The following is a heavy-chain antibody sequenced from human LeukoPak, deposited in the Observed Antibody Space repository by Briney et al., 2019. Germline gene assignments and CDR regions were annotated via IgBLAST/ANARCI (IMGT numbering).Heavy chain of an antibody. Sequence: ASVKVSCKASGYTFTSYYMHWVRRAPGQGLEWMGIINPSGGSTSYAQKFQGRVTMTRDMSTSTVYMELSSLRSEDTAVYYCARVSRELPWYFDYWGQGTLVTVSS. J-gene: IGHJ4*02. CDR1: GYTFTSYY. CDR3: ARVSRELPWYFDY. D-gene: IGHD1-26*01. V-gene: IGHV1-46*01. CDR2: INPSGGST.